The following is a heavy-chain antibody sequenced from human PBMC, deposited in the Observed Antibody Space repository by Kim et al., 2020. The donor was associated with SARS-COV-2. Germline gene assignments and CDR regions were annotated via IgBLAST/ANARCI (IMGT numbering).Heavy chain of an antibody. CDR1: GGSISSFY. Sequence: SETLSLTCTVAGGSISSFYWSWNRQPPGKGMEWIGYIYYSGSTNFNTSLKGGVTISVNTSKNQLSRKIGAVTPADTAVIYFPRSAPYYSGMDTRSPATT. CDR2: IYYSGST. V-gene: IGHV4-59*12. CDR3: PRSAPYYSGMDT. J-gene: IGHJ6*02.